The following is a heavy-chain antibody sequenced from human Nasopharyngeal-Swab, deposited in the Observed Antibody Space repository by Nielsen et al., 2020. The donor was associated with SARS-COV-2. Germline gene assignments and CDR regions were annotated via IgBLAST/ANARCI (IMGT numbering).Heavy chain of an antibody. V-gene: IGHV3-21*01. J-gene: IGHJ6*02. Sequence: GGSLRLSCAASGFTFSSYSMNWVRQPPGKLLEWVSSISSSSSYIYYADSVKGRFTISRDNAKNSLYLQMNSLRAEDTAVYYCARGCVLTGPTCNYYGMDVWGQGTTVTVSS. CDR2: ISSSSSYI. D-gene: IGHD3-9*01. CDR3: ARGCVLTGPTCNYYGMDV. CDR1: GFTFSSYS.